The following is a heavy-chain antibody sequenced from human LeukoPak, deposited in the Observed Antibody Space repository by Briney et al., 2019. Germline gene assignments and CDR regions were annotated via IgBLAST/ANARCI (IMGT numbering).Heavy chain of an antibody. CDR2: ISAQNGNT. CDR3: ARDVVQTVTTLDY. V-gene: IGHV1-18*01. J-gene: IGHJ4*02. D-gene: IGHD4-17*01. Sequence: ASVKLSCTSSGYKFNRFGISWVRQAPGQGLEWKGWISAQNGNTNYAEKLRGRVTMSTDTFTSTAYIEVRTLRSDDTAMFYCARDVVQTVTTLDYWGEGSLVSVSS. CDR1: GYKFNRFG.